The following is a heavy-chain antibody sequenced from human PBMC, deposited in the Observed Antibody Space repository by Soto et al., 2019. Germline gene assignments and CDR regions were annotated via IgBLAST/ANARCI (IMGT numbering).Heavy chain of an antibody. CDR1: GGNIGSYY. J-gene: IGHJ4*02. Sequence: SETQSLTCTVSGGNIGSYYWSWIRQPPGKGLEWIGYIYYSGSTNYNPSLKSRVTISVDTSKNQFSLKLSSVTAADTAVYYCARHHDSWGQGTLVTVSS. CDR2: IYYSGST. CDR3: ARHHDS. V-gene: IGHV4-59*08.